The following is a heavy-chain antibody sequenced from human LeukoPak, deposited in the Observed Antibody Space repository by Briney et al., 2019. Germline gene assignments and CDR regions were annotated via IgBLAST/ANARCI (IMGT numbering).Heavy chain of an antibody. CDR2: IYYSGST. CDR1: GGSISSGGYY. V-gene: IGHV4-31*03. CDR3: ARVDSSGPKVDY. Sequence: PSETLPLTCTVSGGSISSGGYYWSWIRQHPEKGLEWIGYIYYSGSTYYNPSLKSRVTISVDTSKNQFSLKLSSVTAADTAVYYCARVDSSGPKVDYWGQGTLVTVSS. J-gene: IGHJ4*02. D-gene: IGHD3-22*01.